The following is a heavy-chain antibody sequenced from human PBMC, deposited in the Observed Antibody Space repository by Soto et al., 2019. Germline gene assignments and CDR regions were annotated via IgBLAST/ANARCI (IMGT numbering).Heavy chain of an antibody. CDR1: RYTFTNYG. D-gene: IGHD2-2*02. J-gene: IGHJ5*01. CDR2: ISAYNGKT. CDR3: ARDCPVPPATPNNWNDS. Sequence: ASVQVSCKASRYTFTNYGISWVRQAPGQGLEWMGWISAYNGKTNYAQKLQGRVTMTTDTSTSTAYMELRSLRSDDTAVYYCARDCPVPPATPNNWNDSPGQATQVTVSS. V-gene: IGHV1-18*01.